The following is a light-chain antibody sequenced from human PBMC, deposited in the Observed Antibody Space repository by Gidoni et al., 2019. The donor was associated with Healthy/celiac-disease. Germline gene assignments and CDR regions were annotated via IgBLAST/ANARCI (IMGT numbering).Light chain of an antibody. CDR1: QSISSY. Sequence: EIQMNQSPSSLSSSVGDRVTLTCRASQSISSYLNWYQQKPGQAPKLLIYAASSLQSRVPSMFSGSGSGTDFAITISSLQPEDCATYYCQQSYSTPRTFXPXTKVDIK. J-gene: IGKJ3*01. V-gene: IGKV1-39*01. CDR3: QQSYSTPRT. CDR2: AAS.